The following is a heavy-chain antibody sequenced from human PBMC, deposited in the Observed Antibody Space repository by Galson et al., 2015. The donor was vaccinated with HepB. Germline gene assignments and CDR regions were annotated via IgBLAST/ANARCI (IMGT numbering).Heavy chain of an antibody. J-gene: IGHJ6*02. CDR1: GYTFTSYG. CDR2: ISAYNGNT. CDR3: ARDRFVGPSGYYGMDV. Sequence: SVKVSCKASGYTFTSYGISWVRQAPGQGLEWMGWISAYNGNTNYAQKLQGRVTMTTDTSTSTAYMELRSLRSDDTAVYYCARDRFVGPSGYYGMDVWGQGTTVTVSS. D-gene: IGHD3-10*01. V-gene: IGHV1-18*04.